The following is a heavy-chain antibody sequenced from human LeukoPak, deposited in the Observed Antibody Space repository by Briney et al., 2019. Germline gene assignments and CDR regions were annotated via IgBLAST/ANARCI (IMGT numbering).Heavy chain of an antibody. CDR3: ARGGLFGVYYFDY. CDR2: IYYSGST. CDR1: GGSISSGGYY. V-gene: IGHV4-31*03. D-gene: IGHD3-3*01. J-gene: IGHJ4*02. Sequence: PSETLSLTCTVSGGSISSGGYYWSWIRQHPGKGLEWIGYIYYSGSTYYNPPLKSRVTISVDTSKNQFSLKLSSVTAADTAVYYCARGGLFGVYYFDYWGQGTLVTVSS.